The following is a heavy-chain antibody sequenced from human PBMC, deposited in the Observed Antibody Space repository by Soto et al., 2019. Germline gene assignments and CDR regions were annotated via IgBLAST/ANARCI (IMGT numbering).Heavy chain of an antibody. D-gene: IGHD3-10*01. J-gene: IGHJ4*02. CDR3: ARRGRSASGSYYFDY. Sequence: QLQLQESGPGLVKPSETLSLTCTVSGGSISNSSYYWGWIRQPPGLGLEWIGHIYYSGSTYYYSPSLKSRITMAVDTSKNQCSLDLTSVTAADTAVYYCARRGRSASGSYYFDYWGQGTLVTVSS. CDR1: GGSISNSSYY. V-gene: IGHV4-39*01. CDR2: IYYSGST.